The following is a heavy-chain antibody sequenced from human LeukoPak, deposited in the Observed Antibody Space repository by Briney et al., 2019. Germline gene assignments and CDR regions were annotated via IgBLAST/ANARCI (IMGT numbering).Heavy chain of an antibody. CDR3: ARVSAKLIDY. CDR1: GFTFTTYV. D-gene: IGHD1-7*01. CDR2: IWDDGNNK. J-gene: IGHJ4*02. Sequence: GGSLRLSCAASGFTFTTYVMHWVRQAPGKGLDWVALIWDDGNNKYYADSVKGRFTISRDNSKNTLYLQMNSLRAEDTAVYYCARVSAKLIDYWGQGTLVTVSS. V-gene: IGHV3-33*01.